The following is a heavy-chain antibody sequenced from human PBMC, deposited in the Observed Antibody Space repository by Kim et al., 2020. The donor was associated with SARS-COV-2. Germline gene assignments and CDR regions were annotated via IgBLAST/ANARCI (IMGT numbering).Heavy chain of an antibody. J-gene: IGHJ2*01. Sequence: SETLSLTCTVSGGSISTHYWSWIRQPPGKGLEWIGYIHYSGSTNHNSSLKSRVTISVDTSKNQFSLKLSSVTAADTAVYYCARHGDCTKGACYKSENWY. CDR3: ARHGDCTKGACYKSENWY. D-gene: IGHD2-8*01. CDR1: GGSISTHY. CDR2: IHYSGST. V-gene: IGHV4-59*08.